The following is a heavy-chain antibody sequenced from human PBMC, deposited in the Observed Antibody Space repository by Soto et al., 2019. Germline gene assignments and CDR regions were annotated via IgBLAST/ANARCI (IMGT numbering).Heavy chain of an antibody. CDR2: ISYDGSNK. Sequence: QVQLVESGGGVVQPGRSLRLSCAASGFTFSSYAMHWVRQAPGKGLEWVAVISYDGSNKYYADSVKGRLTISRDNSKNTLYLQMNSLRAEDTAVYYCASGEGGSVFDYWGQGTLVTVSS. CDR1: GFTFSSYA. V-gene: IGHV3-30-3*01. CDR3: ASGEGGSVFDY. D-gene: IGHD2-15*01. J-gene: IGHJ4*02.